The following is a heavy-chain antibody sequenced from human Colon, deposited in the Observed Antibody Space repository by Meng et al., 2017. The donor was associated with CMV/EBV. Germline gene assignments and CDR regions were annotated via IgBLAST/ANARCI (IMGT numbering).Heavy chain of an antibody. J-gene: IGHJ5*02. Sequence: GGSLRLSCAASGFTFSDFYMSWVRQAPGRGLEWLSLISATGSSTYYADSVKGRFTISRDNSKNTLYLQMNSLRADDTAVYYCAKDRTCNSWGQGTLVTVSS. V-gene: IGHV3-23*01. CDR3: AKDRTCNS. CDR2: ISATGSST. CDR1: GFTFSDFY. D-gene: IGHD2/OR15-2a*01.